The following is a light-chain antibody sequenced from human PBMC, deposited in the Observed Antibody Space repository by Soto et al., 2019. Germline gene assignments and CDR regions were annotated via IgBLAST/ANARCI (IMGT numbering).Light chain of an antibody. V-gene: IGLV1-44*01. CDR3: AAWDDSLNGWV. Sequence: QSVLTQPPSVSGAPGQRVTISCTGSSSNIGAGYDVHWYQQFPGTAPKVLIYSNNQRPSGVPDRFSGSKSGTSASLAISGLQSEDEADYYCAAWDDSLNGWVFGGGTKVTVL. CDR1: SSNIGAGYD. CDR2: SNN. J-gene: IGLJ3*02.